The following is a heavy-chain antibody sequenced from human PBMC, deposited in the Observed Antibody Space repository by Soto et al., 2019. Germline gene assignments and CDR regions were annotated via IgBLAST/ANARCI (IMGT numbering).Heavy chain of an antibody. Sequence: EVQLVESGGGLVQPGRSLRLSCAASGFTFDDYAMHWVRQAPGKGLEWVSGISWNSGSIGYADSVKGRFTISRDNAKNSLYLQMNSLRAEDTALYYCAKDLYGSGSYYRSPFDYWGQGTLVTVSS. D-gene: IGHD3-10*01. CDR1: GFTFDDYA. CDR2: ISWNSGSI. V-gene: IGHV3-9*01. J-gene: IGHJ4*02. CDR3: AKDLYGSGSYYRSPFDY.